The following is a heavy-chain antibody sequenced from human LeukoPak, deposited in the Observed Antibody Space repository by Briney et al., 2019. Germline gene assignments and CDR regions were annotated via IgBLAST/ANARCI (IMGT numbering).Heavy chain of an antibody. V-gene: IGHV1-69*13. Sequence: VASVKVSCKASGGTFSSYAISWVRQAPGQGLEWMGGIIPIFGTANYAQKFQGRVTITADESTSTAYMELSSLRSEDTAVYYCARGYYDSSGYYHWGQGTLVTVSS. CDR1: GGTFSSYA. D-gene: IGHD3-22*01. J-gene: IGHJ5*02. CDR3: ARGYYDSSGYYH. CDR2: IIPIFGTA.